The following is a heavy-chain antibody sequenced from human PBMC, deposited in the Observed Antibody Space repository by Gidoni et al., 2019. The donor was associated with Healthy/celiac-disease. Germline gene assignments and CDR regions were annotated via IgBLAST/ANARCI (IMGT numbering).Heavy chain of an antibody. CDR3: VNSNLEVGPHFDY. D-gene: IGHD2-15*01. V-gene: IGHV3-64D*06. J-gene: IGHJ4*02. CDR1: GFTFSSYA. CDR2: ISSNGGST. Sequence: EVQLVESGGGLVQPGGSLRLSCSAAGFTFSSYAMHWVRQAPGKGLEYVSAISSNGGSTYYADSVKGRFTISRDNSKNTLYLQMSSLRAEDTAVYYCVNSNLEVGPHFDYWGQGTLVTVFS.